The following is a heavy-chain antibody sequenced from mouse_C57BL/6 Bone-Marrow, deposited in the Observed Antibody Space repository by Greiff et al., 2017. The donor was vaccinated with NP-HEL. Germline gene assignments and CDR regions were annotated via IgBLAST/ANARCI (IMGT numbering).Heavy chain of an antibody. CDR1: GYTFTSYT. CDR3: AKRGWLPAWFAY. J-gene: IGHJ3*01. V-gene: IGHV1-4*01. D-gene: IGHD2-2*01. Sequence: VKLQESGAELARPGASVKMSCKASGYTFTSYTMHWVKQRPGQGLEWIGYINPSSGYTKYNQKFKDKATLTADKSSSTAYMQLSSLTSEDSAVYYCAKRGWLPAWFAYWGQGTLVTVSA. CDR2: INPSSGYT.